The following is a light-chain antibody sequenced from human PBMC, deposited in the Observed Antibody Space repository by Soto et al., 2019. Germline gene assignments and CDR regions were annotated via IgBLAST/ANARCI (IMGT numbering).Light chain of an antibody. Sequence: DIEIVQSPSALSASVVDTVTMTCRYSQKSSPWLAWYQQKPGQAPKLLMYDVSSLKRGVPSRFSGSGSGTEFTLTISSLQTDDFATYYCKQYNDYSATFGKGTKVDIK. CDR1: QKSSPW. CDR3: KQYNDYSAT. V-gene: IGKV1-5*01. J-gene: IGKJ1*01. CDR2: DVS.